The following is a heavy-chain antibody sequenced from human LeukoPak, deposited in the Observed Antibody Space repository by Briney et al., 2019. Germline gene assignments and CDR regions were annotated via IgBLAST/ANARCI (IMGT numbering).Heavy chain of an antibody. D-gene: IGHD6-13*01. V-gene: IGHV1-46*01. CDR2: INPSGGST. CDR3: ARDGGYTSSWYVPGWVNNYYYGMDV. Sequence: ASVKVSCKASGYTFTSYYMHWVRQAPGQGLEWMGIINPSGGSTSYAQKFQGRVTMTRDTSTSTVYMELSSLRSEDTAAYYCARDGGYTSSWYVPGWVNNYYYGMDVWGQGTTVTVSS. CDR1: GYTFTSYY. J-gene: IGHJ6*02.